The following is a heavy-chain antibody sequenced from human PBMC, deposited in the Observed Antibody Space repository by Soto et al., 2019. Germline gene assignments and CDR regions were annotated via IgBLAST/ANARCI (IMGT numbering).Heavy chain of an antibody. CDR1: GGSINSYW. CDR3: ARDIGSFAYGEGY. D-gene: IGHD3-10*01. V-gene: IGHV4-4*07. J-gene: IGHJ4*02. CDR2: VYSSGTT. Sequence: SETLSLTCSVSGGSINSYWWSWIRQPAGKGLEWIGRVYSSGTTDYNPSLNSRATMSVETSKNQLSLKLSSVTAADTAVYYCARDIGSFAYGEGYWGQGIQVTVS.